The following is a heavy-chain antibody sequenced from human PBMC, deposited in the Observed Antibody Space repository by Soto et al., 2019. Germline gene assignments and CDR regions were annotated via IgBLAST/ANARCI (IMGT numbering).Heavy chain of an antibody. Sequence: ASVKVSYKASGYTFTSYGISWVRQAPGQGLEWMGWISAYNGNTNYAQKLQGRVTMTTDTSTSTAYMELRSLRSDDTAVYYCARDRAVFWSGYYTATDAFDIWGQGTMVTVSS. CDR2: ISAYNGNT. V-gene: IGHV1-18*01. CDR3: ARDRAVFWSGYYTATDAFDI. J-gene: IGHJ3*02. CDR1: GYTFTSYG. D-gene: IGHD3-3*01.